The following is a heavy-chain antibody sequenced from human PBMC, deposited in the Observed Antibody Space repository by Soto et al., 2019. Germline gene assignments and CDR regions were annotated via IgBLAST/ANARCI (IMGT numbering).Heavy chain of an antibody. CDR2: ISGTSDYI. V-gene: IGHV3-23*01. D-gene: IGHD3-22*01. CDR1: GGSISSYY. J-gene: IGHJ4*02. CDR3: AKDRPNYYESRGNYYRPGGDF. Sequence: PSETLSLTCTVSGGSISSYYWSWVRQAPGKRLEWLSSISGTSDYIFYADSVRGRFTISRDNSKNTLFLQLSSLRAEDTAVYYCAKDRPNYYESRGNYYRPGGDFWGQGTLVTVSS.